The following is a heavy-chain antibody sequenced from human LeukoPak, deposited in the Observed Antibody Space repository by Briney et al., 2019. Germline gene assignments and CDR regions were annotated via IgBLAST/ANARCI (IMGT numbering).Heavy chain of an antibody. CDR3: ARAIYDCVWGSYLDY. D-gene: IGHD3-16*02. CDR1: GGSISSGSYY. Sequence: SETLSLTCTVSGGSISSGSYYWSWIRQPAGKGLEWIGRIYTSGSTNYNPSLKSRVTISVDTSKNQFSLKLSSVTAADTAVYYCARAIYDCVWGSYLDYWGQGTLVTVSS. J-gene: IGHJ4*02. V-gene: IGHV4-61*02. CDR2: IYTSGST.